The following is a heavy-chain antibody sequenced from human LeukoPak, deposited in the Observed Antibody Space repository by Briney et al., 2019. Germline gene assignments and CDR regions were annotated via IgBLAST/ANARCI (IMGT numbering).Heavy chain of an antibody. CDR1: GFTFSSYS. J-gene: IGHJ3*02. Sequence: GGSLRLSCAVSGFTFSSYSLNWVRQAPGKGLEWVSYIRGSGSDINYADSVKGRFTISRDNAKNSLYLQMNSLRAEDTAVYYCASPYSTRAFDIWGQGTLVTVSS. V-gene: IGHV3-48*01. D-gene: IGHD2-2*01. CDR3: ASPYSTRAFDI. CDR2: IRGSGSDI.